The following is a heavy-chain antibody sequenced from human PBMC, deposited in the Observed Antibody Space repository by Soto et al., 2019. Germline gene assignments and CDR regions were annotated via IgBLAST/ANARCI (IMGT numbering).Heavy chain of an antibody. Sequence: QVQLVQSGAEVKKPGSSVKVSCKASGGTFSSYAISWVRQAPGQGLEWMGGIIPIFGTANYAQKFQGRVTITADKSTSTAYMELSSLRSEDTAVYYCASEMSGYCSSTSCYPAHYYYYGMDVWGQGTTVTVSS. D-gene: IGHD2-2*01. CDR2: IIPIFGTA. CDR3: ASEMSGYCSSTSCYPAHYYYYGMDV. V-gene: IGHV1-69*06. CDR1: GGTFSSYA. J-gene: IGHJ6*02.